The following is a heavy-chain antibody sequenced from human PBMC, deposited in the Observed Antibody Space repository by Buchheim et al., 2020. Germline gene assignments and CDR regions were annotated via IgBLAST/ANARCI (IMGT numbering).Heavy chain of an antibody. Sequence: QVPLRESGPALVKPTQTLTLTCTFSGFSFSTSGMCVSWIRQPPGKALEWLALIDWDDDKYYSTSLNTRLTISKYTSKNLVYLTMTNMDPVDTATYYCARSKKGDGYNYRIDYWGQGTL. CDR2: IDWDDDK. D-gene: IGHD5-24*01. J-gene: IGHJ4*02. CDR3: ARSKKGDGYNYRIDY. V-gene: IGHV2-70*01. CDR1: GFSFSTSGMC.